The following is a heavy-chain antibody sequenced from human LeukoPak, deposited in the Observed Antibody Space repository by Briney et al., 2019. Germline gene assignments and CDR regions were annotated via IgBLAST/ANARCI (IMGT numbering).Heavy chain of an antibody. CDR2: IWYDGSNK. Sequence: GRSLRLFCAASGFTFSSYGMLWVRQAPGKGLEWVAVIWYDGSNKYYADSVKGRFPISRDNSKNTLYLQMNSLRAEDTAVYYCARDRYGSGTIDYWGQGTLVTVSS. D-gene: IGHD3-10*01. J-gene: IGHJ4*02. CDR1: GFTFSSYG. CDR3: ARDRYGSGTIDY. V-gene: IGHV3-33*01.